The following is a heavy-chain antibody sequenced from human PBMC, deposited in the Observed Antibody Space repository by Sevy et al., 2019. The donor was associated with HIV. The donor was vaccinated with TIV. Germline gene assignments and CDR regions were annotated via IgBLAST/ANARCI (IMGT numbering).Heavy chain of an antibody. V-gene: IGHV5-51*01. J-gene: IGHJ4*02. CDR1: GYRFTSYW. D-gene: IGHD3-22*01. CDR3: ARRGYDSSGYPQYYFDY. CDR2: IYPGDSDT. Sequence: GESLKISCKGSGYRFTSYWIAWVRQMPGKGLEWTGIIYPGDSDTRYSPSFQGQVTISADKSINTAYLQWSSLKASDTAMYFSARRGYDSSGYPQYYFDYWGQGTLVTVSS.